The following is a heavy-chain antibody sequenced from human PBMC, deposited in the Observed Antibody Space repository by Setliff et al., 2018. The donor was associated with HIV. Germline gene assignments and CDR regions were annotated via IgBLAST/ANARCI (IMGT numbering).Heavy chain of an antibody. Sequence: SETLSLTCTVSGGSISTNSYYWGWIRQSPGKGLEWVGNVHNSGGTNYNPSLKSRITISIDTSKSQFSLKLTSVAAADTAVYYCARRSIVGVTRGYYYYALDVWGQGTTVTVSS. V-gene: IGHV4-39*07. CDR3: ARRSIVGVTRGYYYYALDV. J-gene: IGHJ6*02. CDR1: GGSISTNSYY. CDR2: VHNSGGT. D-gene: IGHD1-26*01.